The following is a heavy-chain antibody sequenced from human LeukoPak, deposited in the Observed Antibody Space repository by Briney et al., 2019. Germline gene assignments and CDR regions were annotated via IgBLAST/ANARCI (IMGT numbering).Heavy chain of an antibody. D-gene: IGHD5/OR15-5a*01. Sequence: GGSLRLSCAASGFTFDDYAMHWVRQAPGKGLEWVSGISWNSGTIGYADSVKGRFTISRDNAKNSLYLQMNSLRTEDMALYYYAKDMGSTHWYFDIWGRGTLVTVSS. V-gene: IGHV3-9*03. CDR1: GFTFDDYA. CDR2: ISWNSGTI. CDR3: AKDMGSTHWYFDI. J-gene: IGHJ2*01.